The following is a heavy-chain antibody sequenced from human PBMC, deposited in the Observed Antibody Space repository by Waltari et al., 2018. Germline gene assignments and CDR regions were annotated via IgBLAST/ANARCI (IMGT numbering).Heavy chain of an antibody. CDR3: ARGLQTRKNGTYLNPFDL. CDR2: VTPKSGAT. J-gene: IGHJ3*01. D-gene: IGHD1-26*01. V-gene: IGHV1-2*02. CDR1: GASFNANF. Sequence: QVQLVQSGPEVKKTGASVKVSCKASGASFNANFVHWVRQVPGQGPQWMGWVTPKSGATKYAPKFQGRVSMTRDTSITTLYLELSSLRSDDTAIYYCARGLQTRKNGTYLNPFDLWGQGTKVTVSS.